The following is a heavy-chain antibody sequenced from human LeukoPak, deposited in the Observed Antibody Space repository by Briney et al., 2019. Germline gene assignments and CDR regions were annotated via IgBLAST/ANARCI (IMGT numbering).Heavy chain of an antibody. D-gene: IGHD3-3*01. J-gene: IGHJ6*03. CDR3: ARTPRGDYDFWSGYYQTYYYYYMDV. V-gene: IGHV1-69*13. CDR2: IIPIFGTA. Sequence: VASVKLSCKASGGTFSSYAISWVRQAPGQGLELMGGIIPIFGTANYAQKFQGRVTITADESTSTAYMELSSLRSEDTAVYCCARTPRGDYDFWSGYYQTYYYYYMDVWGKGTTVTVSS. CDR1: GGTFSSYA.